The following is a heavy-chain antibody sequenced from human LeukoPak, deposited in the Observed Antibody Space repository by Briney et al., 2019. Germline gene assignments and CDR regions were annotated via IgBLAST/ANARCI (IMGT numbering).Heavy chain of an antibody. CDR3: ARGDYSSSWYNPGWFDP. CDR2: ISYDGSNK. J-gene: IGHJ5*02. V-gene: IGHV3-30-3*01. CDR1: GFTFSSYA. D-gene: IGHD6-13*01. Sequence: PGRSLRLSCAASGFTFSSYAMHWVRQAPGKGLEWVAVISYDGSNKYYADSVKGRFTISRDNSKNTLYLQMNSLRAEDTAVYYCARGDYSSSWYNPGWFDPWGQGTLVTVSS.